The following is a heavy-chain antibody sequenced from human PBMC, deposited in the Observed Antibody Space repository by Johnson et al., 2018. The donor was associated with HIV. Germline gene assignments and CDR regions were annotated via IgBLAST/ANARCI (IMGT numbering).Heavy chain of an antibody. CDR2: ISYDGSNK. Sequence: QVQLVESGGGLVKPGGSLRLSCAASGFTFSSYAMHWVRQAPGKGLEWVAVISYDGSNKYYTDSVKGRFTISRDNSKNTLYLQMNSLRAEDTAVYYCAKAPLSGYEDAFDIWGQGTMVTVSS. V-gene: IGHV3-30*04. J-gene: IGHJ3*02. D-gene: IGHD3-22*01. CDR3: AKAPLSGYEDAFDI. CDR1: GFTFSSYA.